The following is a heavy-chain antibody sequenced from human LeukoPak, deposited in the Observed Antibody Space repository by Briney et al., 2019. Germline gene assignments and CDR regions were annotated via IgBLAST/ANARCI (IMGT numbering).Heavy chain of an antibody. D-gene: IGHD2-15*01. CDR2: SSGSGGST. CDR3: AKEDALGVGVVAATFDY. V-gene: IGHV3-23*01. J-gene: IGHJ4*02. CDR1: GFTFSSYA. Sequence: GGSLRLSCAASGFTFSSYAMSWVRQAPGKGLEWVSASSGSGGSTYYADSVKGRFTISRDNSKNTLYLQMNSLRAEATAVYYCAKEDALGVGVVAATFDYWGQGTLVTVSS.